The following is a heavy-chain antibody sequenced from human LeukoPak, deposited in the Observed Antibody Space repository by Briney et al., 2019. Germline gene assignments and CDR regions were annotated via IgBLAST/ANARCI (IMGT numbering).Heavy chain of an antibody. D-gene: IGHD2-2*01. V-gene: IGHV3-23*01. CDR1: GFTFSTDV. CDR2: ISGSGGST. J-gene: IGHJ4*02. CDR3: AKAPVVPAVRLGL. Sequence: GSLRLSCAASGFTFSTDVMSWVRQAPGKGLEWVSAISGSGGSTYYADSVKGRFTISRDNSKNTLYLQMNSLRAEDTAVYYCAKAPVVPAVRLGLWGQGTLVTVSS.